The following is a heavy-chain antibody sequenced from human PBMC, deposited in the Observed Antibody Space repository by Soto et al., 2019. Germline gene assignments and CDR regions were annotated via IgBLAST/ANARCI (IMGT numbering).Heavy chain of an antibody. CDR1: GFSLSNTRLG. CDR2: IFSNNEK. J-gene: IGHJ6*02. V-gene: IGHV2-26*01. CDR3: ARNFAGHYAMDV. Sequence: QVTLKESGPVLVKPTETLTLTCTVSGFSLSNTRLGVSWIRQPLGKALEWLAHIFSNNEKSFNTSLKNRLTISQDTSKSQVVLTMTNMDPVDTATYYCARNFAGHYAMDVWGQGTTVTVSS.